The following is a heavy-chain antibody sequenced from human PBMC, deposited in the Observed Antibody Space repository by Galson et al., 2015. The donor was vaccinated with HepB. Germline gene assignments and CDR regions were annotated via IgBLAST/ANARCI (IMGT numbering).Heavy chain of an antibody. Sequence: SLRLSCAASGFTFSGSAMHWVRQTSGTGLEWVGRLRSKASSYATAYAVSVTGRFTIFRDDSKSTAYLQMNSLKTEDTAVYYCTRICVTIIVVVILDYWGQGTLVTVSS. CDR1: GFTFSGSA. CDR2: LRSKASSYAT. J-gene: IGHJ4*02. CDR3: TRICVTIIVVVILDY. D-gene: IGHD3-22*01. V-gene: IGHV3-73*01.